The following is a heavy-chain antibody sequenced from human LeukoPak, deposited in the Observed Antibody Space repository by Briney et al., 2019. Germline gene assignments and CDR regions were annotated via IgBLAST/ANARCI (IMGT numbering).Heavy chain of an antibody. CDR3: ARGGMTTAGYVY. J-gene: IGHJ4*02. D-gene: IGHD4-11*01. CDR1: GYTFTGYY. Sequence: ASVKVSCKASGYTFTGYYIHWVRQAPGQGLEWMGWINPNSGGTNYAQKFQGRVTMTRDTSISTAYMELSSLRSEDTAVYYCARGGMTTAGYVYWGQGTLVTVSS. CDR2: INPNSGGT. V-gene: IGHV1-2*02.